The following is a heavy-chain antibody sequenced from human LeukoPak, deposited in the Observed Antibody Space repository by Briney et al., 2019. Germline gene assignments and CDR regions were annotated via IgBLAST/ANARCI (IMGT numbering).Heavy chain of an antibody. Sequence: GGSRRLACPASGFTFTSYAMSWVRQAPGRGLEWVSAISGSGGSTYYADSVKGRSTISRDNSKNTLYLQMNSLRAEDTAVYYCARDPREWLAYYFDYWGQGTLVTVSS. V-gene: IGHV3-23*01. CDR1: GFTFTSYA. D-gene: IGHD6-19*01. J-gene: IGHJ4*02. CDR3: ARDPREWLAYYFDY. CDR2: ISGSGGST.